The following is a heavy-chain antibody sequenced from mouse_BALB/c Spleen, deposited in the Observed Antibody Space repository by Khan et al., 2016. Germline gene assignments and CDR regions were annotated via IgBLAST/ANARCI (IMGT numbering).Heavy chain of an antibody. D-gene: IGHD1-1*01. Sequence: EVQLQESGPGLVKPSQSLSLTCTVTGYSITNDYAWNWIRQFPGNKLEWMGYISYSGVTSYNPSLKSRISITRDTSKNQFFLQLHSVTTEDTATYYCARCGGLRGTYYYAMDYWGQGTSVTFSS. V-gene: IGHV3-2*02. CDR1: GYSITNDYA. J-gene: IGHJ4*01. CDR3: ARCGGLRGTYYYAMDY. CDR2: ISYSGVT.